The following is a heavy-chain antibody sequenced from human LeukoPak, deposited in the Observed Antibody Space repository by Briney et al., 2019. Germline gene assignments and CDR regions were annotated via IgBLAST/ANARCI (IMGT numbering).Heavy chain of an antibody. D-gene: IGHD1-20*01. CDR2: FDPEDGET. CDR3: ATLGITGTTWGDY. J-gene: IGHJ4*02. Sequence: ASVKVSCKVSGYTLTELSMHWVRQAPGEGLEWMGGFDPEDGETIYAQKFQGRVTMTEDTSTDTAYMELSSLRSEDTAVYYCATLGITGTTWGDYWGQGTLVTVSS. CDR1: GYTLTELS. V-gene: IGHV1-24*01.